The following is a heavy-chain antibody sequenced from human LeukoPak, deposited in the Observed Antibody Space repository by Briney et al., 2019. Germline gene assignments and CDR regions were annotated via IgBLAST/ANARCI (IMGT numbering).Heavy chain of an antibody. D-gene: IGHD1-26*01. CDR3: ATITVFVGATTSDY. CDR2: FDPEDGET. CDR1: GYTLTELS. V-gene: IGHV1-24*01. Sequence: ATVKVSCKVSGYTLTELSMHWVRQAPGKGLEWMGGFDPEDGETIYAQKFQGRVTMTEDTSTDTAYMELSGLRSEDTTVYYCATITVFVGATTSDYWGQGTLVTVSS. J-gene: IGHJ4*02.